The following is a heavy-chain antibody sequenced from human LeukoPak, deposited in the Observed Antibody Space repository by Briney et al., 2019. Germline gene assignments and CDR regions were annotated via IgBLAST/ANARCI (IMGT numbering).Heavy chain of an antibody. CDR2: INPDGSQK. Sequence: GGSLTLSCGASGFTFSGNWMSWVRQPPGKGLEWVASINPDGSQKLYVDSVKGRFTISRDNTKSSLYLQMNSLGAEDTAMYYCAKLLGTATTYDSWGQGTRVTVSS. D-gene: IGHD5-24*01. J-gene: IGHJ4*02. V-gene: IGHV3-7*01. CDR3: AKLLGTATTYDS. CDR1: GFTFSGNW.